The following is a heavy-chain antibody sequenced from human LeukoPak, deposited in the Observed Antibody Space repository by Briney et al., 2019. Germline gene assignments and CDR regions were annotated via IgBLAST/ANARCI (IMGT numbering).Heavy chain of an antibody. CDR2: IYPDDSDT. D-gene: IGHD5-24*01. CDR1: GYRFADYW. J-gene: IGHJ4*02. V-gene: IGHV5-51*01. CDR3: ARPVEMATSPFDY. Sequence: LGESLKISCKWSGYRFADYWIAWVRQVPGQGLEWMGIIYPDDSDTRYSPSFLGQVTISADKSISTAYLQWSSLKASDTAMYYCARPVEMATSPFDYWGQGTLVTVSS.